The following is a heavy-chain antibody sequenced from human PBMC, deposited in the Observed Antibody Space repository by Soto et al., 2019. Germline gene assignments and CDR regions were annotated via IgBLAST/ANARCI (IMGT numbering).Heavy chain of an antibody. V-gene: IGHV1-69*13. Sequence: SVKGSCKASGGTFSSYAISWVRQAPGQGLEWMGGIIPIFGTANYAQKFQGRVTITADESTSTAYMELSSLRSEDTAVYYCARDPSTFTRRGSYYYYYGMDVWGQGTTVTVSS. J-gene: IGHJ6*02. CDR3: ARDPSTFTRRGSYYYYYGMDV. CDR1: GGTFSSYA. D-gene: IGHD3-16*01. CDR2: IIPIFGTA.